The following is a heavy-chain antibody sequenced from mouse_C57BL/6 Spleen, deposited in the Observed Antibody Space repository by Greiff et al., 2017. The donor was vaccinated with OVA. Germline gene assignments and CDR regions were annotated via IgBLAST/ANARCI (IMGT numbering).Heavy chain of an antibody. V-gene: IGHV1-64*01. CDR2: IHPNSGSN. CDR3: AHWDGADY. D-gene: IGHD4-1*01. Sequence: VQLQQPGAELVKPGASVKLSCKASGYTFTSYWMHWVKQRPGQGLEWIGKIHPNSGSNNYNEKFKSKATLTVDKSSSTAYLQLSILTSEDSAVYYCAHWDGADYWGQGTTLTVSS. CDR1: GYTFTSYW. J-gene: IGHJ2*01.